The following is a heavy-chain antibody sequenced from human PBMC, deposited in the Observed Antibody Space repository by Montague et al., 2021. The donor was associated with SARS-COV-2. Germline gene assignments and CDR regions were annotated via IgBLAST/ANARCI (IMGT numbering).Heavy chain of an antibody. D-gene: IGHD3-10*01. Sequence: SETLSLTCAVYGGSFSGYYWSWTRQPPGKGLEWIGEINHSGSTNYNPSLTSRVTISVDTSKNQFSLTLSSVTATDTAVYYCARVRYYGSGTSLGMDVWGQGTPVTVSS. CDR3: ARVRYYGSGTSLGMDV. V-gene: IGHV4-34*01. CDR2: INHSGST. CDR1: GGSFSGYY. J-gene: IGHJ6*02.